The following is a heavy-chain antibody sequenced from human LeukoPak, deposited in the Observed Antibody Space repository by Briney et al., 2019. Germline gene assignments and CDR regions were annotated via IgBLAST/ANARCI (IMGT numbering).Heavy chain of an antibody. J-gene: IGHJ6*03. D-gene: IGHD3-16*01. V-gene: IGHV1-69*05. CDR3: ARELGYYMDV. Sequence: ASVKVSCKASRGTFSSYAISWVRQAPGQGLEWMGRIIPIFGTANYAQKFQGRVTITTDESTSTAYMELSSLRSEDTAVYYCARELGYYMDVWGKGTTVTVSS. CDR2: IIPIFGTA. CDR1: RGTFSSYA.